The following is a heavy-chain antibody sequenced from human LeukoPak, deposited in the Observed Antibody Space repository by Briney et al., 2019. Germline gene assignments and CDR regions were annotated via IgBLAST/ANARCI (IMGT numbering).Heavy chain of an antibody. Sequence: SGTLSLTCAVSGGSISSSNWWSWVRQPPGKGREWIGEIYHSGSTNYNPSLKSRVTISVDKSKNQFSLKLSSVTAADTAVYYCARGSYYYDQCFDLWGRGTLVTVSS. CDR3: ARGSYYYDQCFDL. V-gene: IGHV4-4*02. J-gene: IGHJ2*01. CDR2: IYHSGST. CDR1: GGSISSSNW. D-gene: IGHD3-22*01.